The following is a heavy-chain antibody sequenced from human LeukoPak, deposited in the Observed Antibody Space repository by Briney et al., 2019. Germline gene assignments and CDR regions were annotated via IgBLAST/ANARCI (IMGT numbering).Heavy chain of an antibody. V-gene: IGHV5-51*01. Sequence: KAGEPLKISCVTSGYYFPSDYIAWVRPMPGKGPEWMGVRFPGDSDTRDNPAFKGLVTMSVDTSVDTAYLQWSSLKASDAAMSSCAKCPEYSDNSGFYTYDVWGHGTRVTVPS. CDR2: RFPGDSDT. J-gene: IGHJ3*01. CDR3: AKCPEYSDNSGFYTYDV. D-gene: IGHD4-23*01. CDR1: GYYFPSDY.